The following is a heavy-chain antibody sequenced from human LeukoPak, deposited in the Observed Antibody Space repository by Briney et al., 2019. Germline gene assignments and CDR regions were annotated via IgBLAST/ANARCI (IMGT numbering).Heavy chain of an antibody. Sequence: PSETLSLTCAVYGGSFSGYYWSWIRQPPGEGLEWIGEISQSGSTNDNPSLKSRVSISVDTSKKQFSLKLRSVTAADTAVYYCARSRGYSLDSWGQGTLVTVSS. D-gene: IGHD3-22*01. CDR3: ARSRGYSLDS. CDR1: GGSFSGYY. CDR2: ISQSGST. V-gene: IGHV4-34*01. J-gene: IGHJ4*02.